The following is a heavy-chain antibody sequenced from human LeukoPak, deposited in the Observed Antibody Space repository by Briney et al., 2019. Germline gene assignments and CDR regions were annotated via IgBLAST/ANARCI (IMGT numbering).Heavy chain of an antibody. Sequence: SETLSLTCTVSTGSISSTTYYWGWIRQPPGKGLEWIGNIYYNGNTYYNPSLKSRVTISVDTSKNQFSLKLSSVTAADTAVYYCARTYYDILTGYPHGFDPWGQGTLVTVSS. V-gene: IGHV4-39*01. CDR3: ARTYYDILTGYPHGFDP. CDR2: IYYNGNT. J-gene: IGHJ5*02. CDR1: TGSISSTTYY. D-gene: IGHD3-9*01.